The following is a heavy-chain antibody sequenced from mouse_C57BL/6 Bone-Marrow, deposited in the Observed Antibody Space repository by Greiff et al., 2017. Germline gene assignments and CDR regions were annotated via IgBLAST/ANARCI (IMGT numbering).Heavy chain of an antibody. Sequence: QVQLQQSGAELVKPGASVKLSCKASGYTFTEYTIHWVQQRSGQGLEWIGWFYPGSGSLKYNEKFKDKATLTADKSSSTVYMELSRLTSEDYAVYFCARHKEPSTVVATRAWFAYRGQGTLVTVSA. D-gene: IGHD1-1*01. V-gene: IGHV1-62-2*01. CDR1: GYTFTEYT. CDR2: FYPGSGSL. CDR3: ARHKEPSTVVATRAWFAY. J-gene: IGHJ3*01.